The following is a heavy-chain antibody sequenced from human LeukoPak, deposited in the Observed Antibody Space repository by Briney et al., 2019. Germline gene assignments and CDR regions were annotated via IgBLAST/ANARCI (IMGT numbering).Heavy chain of an antibody. J-gene: IGHJ4*02. CDR3: AKDLNGSGFGY. Sequence: GGSPRLSCAASGFTFSSYGMHWVRQAPGKGLEWVAVIWYDGSNKYYADSVKGRFTISRDNSKNTLYLQMNSLRAEDTAVYYCAKDLNGSGFGYWGQGTLVTVSS. CDR1: GFTFSSYG. V-gene: IGHV3-33*06. CDR2: IWYDGSNK. D-gene: IGHD6-19*01.